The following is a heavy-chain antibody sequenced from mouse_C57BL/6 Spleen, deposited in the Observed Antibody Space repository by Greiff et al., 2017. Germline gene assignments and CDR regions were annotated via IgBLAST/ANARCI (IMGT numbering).Heavy chain of an antibody. J-gene: IGHJ3*01. CDR1: GFNIKNTY. CDR3: ARKGSLYDYDSGWFAY. D-gene: IGHD2-4*01. Sequence: VQLKESVAELVRPGASVKLSCTASGFNIKNTYMHWVKQRPEQGLEWIGRIDPANGNTKYAPKFQGKATITADTSSNTAYLQLRSLTSEDTAIXYCARKGSLYDYDSGWFAYWGQETLGTVSA. CDR2: IDPANGNT. V-gene: IGHV14-3*01.